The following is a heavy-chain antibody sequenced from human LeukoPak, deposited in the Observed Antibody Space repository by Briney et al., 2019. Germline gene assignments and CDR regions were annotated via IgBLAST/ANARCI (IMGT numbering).Heavy chain of an antibody. CDR2: MNGDGSDP. D-gene: IGHD5-18*01. J-gene: IGHJ4*02. V-gene: IGHV3-74*01. CDR1: GFTFSTSW. CDR3: APEDTAMVEHLDFDY. Sequence: PGGSLRLSCAASGFTFSTSWMYWLRQAPGKGLVWVSRMNGDGSDPSYADSVKGRFTISRDNAKNSLYLQMDSLRAEDTAVYYCAPEDTAMVEHLDFDYWGQGTLVTVSS.